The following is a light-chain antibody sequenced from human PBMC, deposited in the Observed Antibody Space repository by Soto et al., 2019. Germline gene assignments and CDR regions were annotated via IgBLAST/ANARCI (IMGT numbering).Light chain of an antibody. CDR2: WAS. CDR3: QQYLSTPAYP. J-gene: IGKJ2*01. V-gene: IGKV4-1*01. CDR1: QSVLYSSNNKNY. Sequence: DIVMTQSPDSLAVSLGERATINCKSSQSVLYSSNNKNYLAWYQQRPGQPPKLLIYWASTRESGVPDRFSGSGSGTDFPLTISSLQAEDVAVYFCQQYLSTPAYPFGQGNKLEIK.